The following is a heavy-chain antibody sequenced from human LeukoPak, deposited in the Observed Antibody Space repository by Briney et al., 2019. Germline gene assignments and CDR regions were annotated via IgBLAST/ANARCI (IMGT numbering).Heavy chain of an antibody. D-gene: IGHD5-12*01. CDR2: INTDGGT. Sequence: GASVKVSCKASGYTFTAYYVHWVRQARGQGLEWMGWINTDGGTNFPQKFRGRVTLTRDTSTFTAYMELHGLTYYDTAVYYCATRGRNSGYGYWGQGTQVTVSS. J-gene: IGHJ4*02. V-gene: IGHV1-2*02. CDR1: GYTFTAYY. CDR3: ATRGRNSGYGY.